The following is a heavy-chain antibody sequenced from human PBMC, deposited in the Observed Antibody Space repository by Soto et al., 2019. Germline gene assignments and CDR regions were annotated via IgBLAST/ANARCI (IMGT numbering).Heavy chain of an antibody. CDR2: ISGSGGST. CDR1: GFTFSSYA. Sequence: GGSLRLSCAASGFTFSSYAMSWVRQAPGKGLEWVSAISGSGGSTYYADSVKGRFTISRDNSKNTLYLQMNSLRAEDTAVYYCAKDRDSSSGKGYFDYWGQGTQVTVSS. CDR3: AKDRDSSSGKGYFDY. J-gene: IGHJ4*02. V-gene: IGHV3-23*01. D-gene: IGHD6-13*01.